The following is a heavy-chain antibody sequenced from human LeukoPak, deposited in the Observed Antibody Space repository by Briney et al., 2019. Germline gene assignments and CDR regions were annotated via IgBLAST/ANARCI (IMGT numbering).Heavy chain of an antibody. Sequence: SETLSLTCTVSGGSISSGGYYWSWIRQHPGKGLEWIGYIYYSGSTYYNPSLKSRVTISVDTSKNQFSLKLSSVTAADTAVYYCARGAHPYYYDSSGYYLNWFDPWGQGTLVTVSS. V-gene: IGHV4-31*03. J-gene: IGHJ5*02. CDR2: IYYSGST. CDR1: GGSISSGGYY. CDR3: ARGAHPYYYDSSGYYLNWFDP. D-gene: IGHD3-22*01.